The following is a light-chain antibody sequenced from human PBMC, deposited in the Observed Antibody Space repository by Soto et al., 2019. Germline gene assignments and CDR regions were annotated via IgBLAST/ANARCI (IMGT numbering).Light chain of an antibody. CDR2: YDS. CDR1: NIGSKS. CDR3: QVWDSSSDHVV. J-gene: IGLJ2*01. V-gene: IGLV3-21*04. Sequence: YELTQPPSVSVAPGKTARITCGGNNIGSKSVHWYQQKPGQAPVLVIYYDSDRPSGIPERFSGSNSGNTATLTISRVEAGDEADYYCQVWDSSSDHVVFGGGTKLTVL.